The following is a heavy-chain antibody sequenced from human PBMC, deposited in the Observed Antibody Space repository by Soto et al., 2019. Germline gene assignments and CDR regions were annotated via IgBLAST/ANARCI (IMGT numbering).Heavy chain of an antibody. V-gene: IGHV3-23*01. CDR2: ISGSGGST. J-gene: IGHJ6*02. Sequence: EVQLLESGGGLVQPGGSLRLSCAASGFTFSSYAMSWVRQAPGKGLEWVSAISGSGGSTYYADSVKGRFTISRDNSKNTLYLQMNSLRAEDTAVYYCAKDLGYCSGGRCDFYGMDVWGQGTTVTVSS. D-gene: IGHD2-15*01. CDR1: GFTFSSYA. CDR3: AKDLGYCSGGRCDFYGMDV.